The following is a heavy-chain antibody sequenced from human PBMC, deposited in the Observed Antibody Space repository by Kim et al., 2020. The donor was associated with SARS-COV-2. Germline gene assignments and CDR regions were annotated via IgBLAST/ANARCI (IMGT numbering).Heavy chain of an antibody. Sequence: ASVKVSCKASGYAFSNYVVHWVRQAPGQRLEWMGWINAANGNTRYSQKLQGRVTITRDTSASTAYMELSSLRSEDTAVYYCARLTVGATTGIDHWGQGTLVTVSS. CDR1: GYAFSNYV. D-gene: IGHD1-26*01. J-gene: IGHJ4*02. CDR3: ARLTVGATTGIDH. V-gene: IGHV1-3*01. CDR2: INAANGNT.